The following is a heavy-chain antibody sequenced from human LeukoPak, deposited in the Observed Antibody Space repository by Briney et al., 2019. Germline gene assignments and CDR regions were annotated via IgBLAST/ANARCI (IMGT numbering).Heavy chain of an antibody. D-gene: IGHD6-13*01. Sequence: PGGSLRLSCAASGFTLDEYGMSCRSQAPGGGLEGGSGLNWDGGSTGYADSVKGRSTISRDNTKNTLYLQMKSLIAEDTPLYYCSRDLPVAAAGTEDYWGQGTLVTVSS. CDR2: LNWDGGST. V-gene: IGHV3-20*04. CDR3: SRDLPVAAAGTEDY. CDR1: GFTLDEYG. J-gene: IGHJ4*02.